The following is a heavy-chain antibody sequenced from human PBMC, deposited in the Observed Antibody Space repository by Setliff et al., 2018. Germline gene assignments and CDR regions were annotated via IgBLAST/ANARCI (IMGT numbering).Heavy chain of an antibody. Sequence: ASVKVSCKASGYTFTTYAMGWMRQAPGQGLEWMGWIRAYNDNTNYAQKVQGRVTMTTNTSTSTAYMELRSLTSDDTALYYCAREGRRYYDSSGYYYDPYYYYYMDVWGKGTTVTVSS. J-gene: IGHJ6*03. V-gene: IGHV1-18*01. D-gene: IGHD3-22*01. CDR2: IRAYNDNT. CDR1: GYTFTTYA. CDR3: AREGRRYYDSSGYYYDPYYYYYMDV.